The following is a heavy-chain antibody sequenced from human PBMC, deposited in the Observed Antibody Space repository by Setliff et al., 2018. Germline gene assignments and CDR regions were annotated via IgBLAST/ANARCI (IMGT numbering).Heavy chain of an antibody. CDR2: INPIGGST. CDR1: GYTFTSYG. V-gene: IGHV1-46*01. Sequence: ASVKVSCKASGYTFTSYGISWVRQAPGQGLEWMGIINPIGGSTSYAEKYQGSVTMTRDTSTSTVYMELSSLRSQDTAVYYWAICSTDYYFEYWGQGTLVTDS. J-gene: IGHJ4*02. CDR3: AICSTDYYFEY. D-gene: IGHD3-10*02.